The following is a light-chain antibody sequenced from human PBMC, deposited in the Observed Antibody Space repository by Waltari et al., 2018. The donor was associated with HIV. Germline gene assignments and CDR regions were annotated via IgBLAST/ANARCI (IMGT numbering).Light chain of an antibody. Sequence: DIQMTQSPSTVAASVGDRINMTCRSSQSIGNWLAWYQHRPGEAPYLLVYKASILRSGVPSRFSAGASGTEFTLTITTLQPEDSEMYYCQQYNSHSRAFGPGTKVE. CDR2: KAS. CDR1: QSIGNW. J-gene: IGKJ4*02. V-gene: IGKV1-5*03. CDR3: QQYNSHSRA.